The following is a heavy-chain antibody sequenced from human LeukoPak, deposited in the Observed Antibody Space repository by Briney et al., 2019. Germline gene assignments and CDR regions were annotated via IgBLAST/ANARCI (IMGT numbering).Heavy chain of an antibody. Sequence: ASVSVSCTPSEYTFTSHGFSWVPQAPGQGVKWMGWISAYNGITNYARKLQGRVTMTTDTSTSTAYMELRSLRSDDTAVYYCARDPRGKWELLGDWGQGTLVTVSS. V-gene: IGHV1-18*01. J-gene: IGHJ4*02. CDR2: ISAYNGIT. CDR3: ARDPRGKWELLGD. CDR1: EYTFTSHG. D-gene: IGHD1-26*01.